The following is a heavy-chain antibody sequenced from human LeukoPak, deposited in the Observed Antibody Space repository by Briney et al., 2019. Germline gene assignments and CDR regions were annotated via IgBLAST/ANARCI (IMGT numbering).Heavy chain of an antibody. CDR2: IKQDGSQK. J-gene: IGHJ4*02. D-gene: IGHD1-26*01. V-gene: IGHV3-7*01. CDR1: GFTFSNYW. CDR3: ARDSGSYHFDSC. Sequence: PXXSLRLSCAASGFTFSNYWMGWVRQAPGKGLEGVADIKQDGSQKYFGDSVKGGLTISRDNAENSLFLQMSSLRDEDTAVYYCARDSGSYHFDSCWGQGTLVTVSS.